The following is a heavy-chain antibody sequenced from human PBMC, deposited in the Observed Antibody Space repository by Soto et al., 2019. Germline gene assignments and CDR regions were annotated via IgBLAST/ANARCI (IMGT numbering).Heavy chain of an antibody. CDR2: INHSVNT. V-gene: IGHV4-34*01. Sequence: PSETVSLACAVSGGSFSGYYWYCIRQPPGKGLEWIGEINHSVNTNYNPSLKSRVTISADTSKNQFSLKLSSVTAADTAVYYCACLGIGAAELIDTWGQGTLVTVSS. D-gene: IGHD6-13*01. J-gene: IGHJ5*02. CDR1: GGSFSGYY. CDR3: ACLGIGAAELIDT.